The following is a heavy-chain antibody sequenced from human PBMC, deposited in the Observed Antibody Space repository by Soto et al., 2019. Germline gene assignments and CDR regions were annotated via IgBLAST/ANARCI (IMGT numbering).Heavy chain of an antibody. Sequence: SETLSLTCTVSGGSVSSGSYYWSWILHPQGKGLEWIGYIYYSVSTNYNPSLKSRVTISVDTSKNQFSLKLSSVTAADTAVYYCAREYSSSSSCDYWGQGTLVTVSA. J-gene: IGHJ4*02. CDR1: GGSVSSGSYY. D-gene: IGHD6-6*01. V-gene: IGHV4-61*01. CDR2: IYYSVST. CDR3: AREYSSSSSCDY.